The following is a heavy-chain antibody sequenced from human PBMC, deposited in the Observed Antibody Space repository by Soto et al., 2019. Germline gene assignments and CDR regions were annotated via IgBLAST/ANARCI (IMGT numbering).Heavy chain of an antibody. D-gene: IGHD3-9*01. V-gene: IGHV4-4*02. CDR1: GCSVSKNTW. J-gene: IGHJ2*01. CDR2: VWHSGIT. CDR3: ARKYYKDHTGYYTDWDFDL. Sequence: QVQLEESGPGLVKPSWSRSLTCAVSGCSVSKNTWWSWVRQPPGKGLEWIGEVWHSGITTYNPSLKGRVTNSIDKSTTQFSLRLSSVTAADTAVYYCARKYYKDHTGYYTDWDFDLWGRGTPVTVSS.